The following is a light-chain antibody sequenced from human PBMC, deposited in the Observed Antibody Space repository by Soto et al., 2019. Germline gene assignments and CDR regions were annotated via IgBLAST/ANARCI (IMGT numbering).Light chain of an antibody. Sequence: ENGLTQSPGRLSLTVGERATLSCRASQSVARNLAWYQQKPGQAPRLLIYGASTRATGIPARLSGSGSGTEFTLTISSLQSEDFAVYYCQQYNNWPQTFGQGTKVDIK. J-gene: IGKJ1*01. CDR1: QSVARN. CDR3: QQYNNWPQT. V-gene: IGKV3-15*01. CDR2: GAS.